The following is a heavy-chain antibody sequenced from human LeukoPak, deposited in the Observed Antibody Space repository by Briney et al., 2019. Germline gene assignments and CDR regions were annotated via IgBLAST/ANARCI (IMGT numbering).Heavy chain of an antibody. D-gene: IGHD3-10*01. CDR3: ARGGGGWFGELLNDY. CDR1: GYTFTGYY. Sequence: GASVKVSCKASGYTFTGYYMHWVRQAPGQGLEWTGWINPNSGGTNYAQKFQGRVTMTRDTSISTAYMELSRLRSDDTAVYYCARGGGGWFGELLNDYWGQGTLVTVSS. J-gene: IGHJ4*02. V-gene: IGHV1-2*02. CDR2: INPNSGGT.